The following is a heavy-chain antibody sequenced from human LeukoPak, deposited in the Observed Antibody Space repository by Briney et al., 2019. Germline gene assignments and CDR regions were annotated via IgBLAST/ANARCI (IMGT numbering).Heavy chain of an antibody. CDR3: ARIPIGGGSGSYAGIYYYYGMDV. CDR1: GGSMSPYH. V-gene: IGHV4-59*08. CDR2: IYYSGST. Sequence: SETLSLTCTVSGGSMSPYHWSWIRQPPGKGLEWTGYIYYSGSTNYNPSLKSRVTISVDTSKNQFSLKLSSVTAADTAVYYCARIPIGGGSGSYAGIYYYYGMDVWGQGATVTVSS. J-gene: IGHJ6*02. D-gene: IGHD3-10*01.